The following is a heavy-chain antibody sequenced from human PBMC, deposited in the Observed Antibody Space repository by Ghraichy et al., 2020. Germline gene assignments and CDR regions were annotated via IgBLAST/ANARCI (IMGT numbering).Heavy chain of an antibody. D-gene: IGHD4-17*01. CDR1: GFTFSSYG. CDR3: AKDPRVDSGDYEIV. CDR2: ISGSGGST. Sequence: GGSLRLSCAASGFTFSSYGMTWVRQAPGKGLEWVSAISGSGGSTYYADSVKGRFTISRDNSKNTLYLQMNSLRAEDTAIYYCAKDPRVDSGDYEIVWGQGTMVTVSS. V-gene: IGHV3-23*01. J-gene: IGHJ3*01.